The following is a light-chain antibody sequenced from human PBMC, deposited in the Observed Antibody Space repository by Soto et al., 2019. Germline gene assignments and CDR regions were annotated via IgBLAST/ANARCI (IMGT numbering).Light chain of an antibody. Sequence: EIVMTQSPATLSVSPGERATLSCRASQSVSSNLAWYQQKPGQAPRLLIYGPSTRATGIPARFSGSGSGTEFTITISSLQSEDFAVYYWQQYNSWPPYTFGQGTKLEIK. CDR2: GPS. J-gene: IGKJ2*01. CDR3: QQYNSWPPYT. CDR1: QSVSSN. V-gene: IGKV3-15*01.